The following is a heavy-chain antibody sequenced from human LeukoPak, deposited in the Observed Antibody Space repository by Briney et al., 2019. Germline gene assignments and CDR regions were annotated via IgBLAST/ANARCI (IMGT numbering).Heavy chain of an antibody. Sequence: ASVKVSCKASGGTFSSYAISWVRQAPGQGLEWMGRIIPILGIAIYAQKFQGRVTMTEDTSTDTAYMELSSLRSEDTAVYYCATANSNVPSEYYYYGMDVWGQGTTVTVSS. V-gene: IGHV1-69*04. CDR1: GGTFSSYA. D-gene: IGHD4-11*01. J-gene: IGHJ6*02. CDR3: ATANSNVPSEYYYYGMDV. CDR2: IIPILGIA.